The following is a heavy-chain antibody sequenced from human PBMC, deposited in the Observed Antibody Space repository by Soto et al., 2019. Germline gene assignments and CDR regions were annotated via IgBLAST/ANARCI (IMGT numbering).Heavy chain of an antibody. CDR1: GGSISSYY. CDR3: ARARITMVREVIKYNMDV. Sequence: SETLSLTCTVSGGSISSYYWSWIRRPPGKGLEWIGYIYNSGSTHSNPSLQSRVTISVDTSKNQFSLKLSSVTAADTGIYYCARARITMVREVIKYNMDVWGQGTTVTAP. D-gene: IGHD3-10*01. V-gene: IGHV4-59*01. J-gene: IGHJ6*02. CDR2: IYNSGST.